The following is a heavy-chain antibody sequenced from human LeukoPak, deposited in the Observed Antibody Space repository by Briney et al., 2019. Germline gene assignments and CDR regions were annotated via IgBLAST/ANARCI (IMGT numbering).Heavy chain of an antibody. V-gene: IGHV3-30*02. J-gene: IGHJ6*04. CDR1: GFTFSSYG. CDR3: AKGLNRGVVIMPAGQMDV. D-gene: IGHD2-2*01. Sequence: GGSLRLSCAASGFTFSSYGMHWVRQAPGKGLEWVAFIRYDGSNKYYADSVKGRFTISRDNSKNTLYLQMHSLRAEDMAVYYCAKGLNRGVVIMPAGQMDVWGKGTTVTISS. CDR2: IRYDGSNK.